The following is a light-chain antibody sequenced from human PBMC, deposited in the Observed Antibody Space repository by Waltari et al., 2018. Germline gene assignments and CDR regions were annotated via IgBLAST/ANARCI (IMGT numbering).Light chain of an antibody. CDR3: VAWDDSLNGHWV. CDR2: RSD. Sequence: QSVLTQPPSASGTPGQRVTISCSGRASNIGNNLVNWYQHIPGKAPNLIINRSDRRPSGVPDRYSGAKSGTSGALAISGIKSEDEADYYCVAWDDSLNGHWVFGGGTKVTVL. J-gene: IGLJ3*02. CDR1: ASNIGNNL. V-gene: IGLV1-44*01.